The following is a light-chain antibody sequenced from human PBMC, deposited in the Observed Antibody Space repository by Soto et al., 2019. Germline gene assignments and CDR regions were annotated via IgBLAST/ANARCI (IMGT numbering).Light chain of an antibody. Sequence: DIQMTQSPSTLSASVGDRVAITCRASQSISSWLAWYQQKPGKAPKLLIYDASSLESGVPSRFSGSGSGTEFTLTISSLQPDDFATYYCQQYYSYSRACGQGTKVEIK. J-gene: IGKJ1*01. CDR1: QSISSW. CDR3: QQYYSYSRA. V-gene: IGKV1-5*01. CDR2: DAS.